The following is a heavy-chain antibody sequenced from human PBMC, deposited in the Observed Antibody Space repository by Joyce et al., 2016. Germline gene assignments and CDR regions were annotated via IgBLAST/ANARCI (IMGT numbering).Heavy chain of an antibody. Sequence: QVQLIQSGAEVKKPGASVKVSCKVSGYTLTELAIHWVRQAHDKGLEWMGGFDPEDGEPLYAQKCQGRVTMTEYTSTDTAYMELSSLRSEDTAVYYGAMIYCGGDCYRTYFQHWGQGTLVTVSS. J-gene: IGHJ1*01. CDR1: GYTLTELA. D-gene: IGHD2-21*01. CDR3: AMIYCGGDCYRTYFQH. V-gene: IGHV1-24*01. CDR2: FDPEDGEP.